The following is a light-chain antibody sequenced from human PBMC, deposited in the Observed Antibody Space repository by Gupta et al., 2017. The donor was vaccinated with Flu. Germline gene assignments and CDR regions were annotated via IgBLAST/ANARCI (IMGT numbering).Light chain of an antibody. Sequence: QSVLTHPPSVSGAPGQRLTISCPGSSSNIGAGFDVHWYQRLPGTAPKLLISGNTKRPSGVPDRFSGSKSGTSASLAITGLQAEDESDYYCQSYDSGLSAWVFGGGTKLTVL. CDR1: SSNIGAGFD. V-gene: IGLV1-40*01. CDR3: QSYDSGLSAWV. CDR2: GNT. J-gene: IGLJ3*02.